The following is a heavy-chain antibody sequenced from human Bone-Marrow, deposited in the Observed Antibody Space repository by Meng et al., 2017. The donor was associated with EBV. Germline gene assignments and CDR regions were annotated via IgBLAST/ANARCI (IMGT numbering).Heavy chain of an antibody. D-gene: IGHD3-10*01. V-gene: IGHV1-69*01. Sequence: QVQWLQSGAWVKKPGSWVKVCCRTSGGTLRSDAVSWVRQAPGQGLEWMGGLIPMVGAPHYAQKFQGRVTIIADESTSTHSMELNSLRSEDTAMYYCASESGRGFTPDYWGQGTLVTVSS. J-gene: IGHJ4*02. CDR3: ASESGRGFTPDY. CDR1: GGTLRSDA. CDR2: LIPMVGAP.